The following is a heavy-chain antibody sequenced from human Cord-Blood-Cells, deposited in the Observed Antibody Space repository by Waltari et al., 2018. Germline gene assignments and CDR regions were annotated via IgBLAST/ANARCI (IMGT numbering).Heavy chain of an antibody. V-gene: IGHV3-21*01. CDR3: ARNEEDYGMDV. CDR2: ISSSSSYI. Sequence: EVQLVESGGGLVTPGGSLRPSCAASGFTFSSYSLIWARQAPGKGLEWVSSISSSSSYIYYADSVKGRFTISRDNAKNSLYLQMNSLRAEDTAVYYCARNEEDYGMDVWGQGTTVTVSS. CDR1: GFTFSSYS. J-gene: IGHJ6*02.